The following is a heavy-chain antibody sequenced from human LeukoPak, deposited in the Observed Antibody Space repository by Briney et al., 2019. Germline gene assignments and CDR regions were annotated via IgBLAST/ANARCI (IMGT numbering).Heavy chain of an antibody. CDR1: GFSLSTSGVG. CDR3: AHRRPYCSSTSCYIQYNWFDP. D-gene: IGHD2-2*02. Sequence: RVSGPTLVKPTQTLTLTCTFSGFSLSTSGVGVGWIRQPPGKALEWLALIYWNDDKRYSPSPKSRLTITKDTSKNQVVPTMTNMDPVDTATYYCAHRRPYCSSTSCYIQYNWFDPWGQGTLVTVSS. CDR2: IYWNDDK. J-gene: IGHJ5*02. V-gene: IGHV2-5*01.